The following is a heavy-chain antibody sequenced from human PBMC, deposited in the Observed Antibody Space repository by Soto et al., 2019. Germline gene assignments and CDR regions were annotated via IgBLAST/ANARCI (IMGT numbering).Heavy chain of an antibody. J-gene: IGHJ6*02. Sequence: QVQLQESGPGLVKPSQTLSLTCTVSGGSISSGGYYWSWIRQHPGKGLEWIGYIYYSGSTYYNPSLKSRVIISVDTSKNQFSLKLSSVTAADTAVYYCAREPYYYDSSGYYSYYYYGMDVWGQGTTVTVSS. D-gene: IGHD3-22*01. V-gene: IGHV4-31*03. CDR3: AREPYYYDSSGYYSYYYYGMDV. CDR2: IYYSGST. CDR1: GGSISSGGYY.